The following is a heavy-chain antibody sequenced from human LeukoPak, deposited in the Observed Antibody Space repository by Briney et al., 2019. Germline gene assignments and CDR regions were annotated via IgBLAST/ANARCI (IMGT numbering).Heavy chain of an antibody. V-gene: IGHV4-38-2*02. CDR2: IYHSGST. J-gene: IGHJ5*02. CDR1: GYSISSGYY. D-gene: IGHD6-25*01. Sequence: SETLTLTCTVSGYSISSGYYWGWIRQPPGKGLEWIGNIYHSGSTYYNPSLKSRVTISVDTSKHQFSLNLSSVTAADTAVYYCAKEGAAIPNWFDPWGQGTLVTVSS. CDR3: AKEGAAIPNWFDP.